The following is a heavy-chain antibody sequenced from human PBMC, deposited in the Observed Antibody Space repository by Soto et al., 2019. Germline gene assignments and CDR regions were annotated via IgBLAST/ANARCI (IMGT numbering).Heavy chain of an antibody. V-gene: IGHV1-69*13. Sequence: SVKVSCKASGGTFSSYAISWVRQAPGQGLEWMGGIIPIFGTANYAQKFQGRVTITADESTSTAYMELSSLRSEDTAVYYCARGNYYGSGSYDYYYYGMDVWGQGTTVTVS. CDR1: GGTFSSYA. D-gene: IGHD3-10*01. J-gene: IGHJ6*02. CDR2: IIPIFGTA. CDR3: ARGNYYGSGSYDYYYYGMDV.